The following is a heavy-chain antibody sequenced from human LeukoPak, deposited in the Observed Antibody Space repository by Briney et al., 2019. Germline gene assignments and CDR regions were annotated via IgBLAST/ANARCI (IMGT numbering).Heavy chain of an antibody. J-gene: IGHJ4*02. V-gene: IGHV1-8*01. Sequence: ASVKVSCKASGYTFTSYDINWVRQATGQGLEWMGWMNPNSGNTGYAQNFQGRVTMTTDTSTSTAYMELRSLRSDDTAVYYCGRDRSNSWYELEYWGQGTLVTVSS. CDR2: MNPNSGNT. CDR1: GYTFTSYD. CDR3: GRDRSNSWYELEY. D-gene: IGHD6-13*01.